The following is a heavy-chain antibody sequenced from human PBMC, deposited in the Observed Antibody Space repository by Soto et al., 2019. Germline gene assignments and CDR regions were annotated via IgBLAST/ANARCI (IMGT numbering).Heavy chain of an antibody. CDR3: ARDLAHASSWFAYYFDN. CDR2: INGNGEGP. V-gene: IGHV3-23*01. D-gene: IGHD6-13*01. Sequence: EVQLLQSGGGLVQPGDSLTLSFRVSGFTFGTLAMSWVRQSPGKGLEWVSGINGNGEGPVYADSVEGRFTVSRDNAKNTLFLEMSSLRVEDTATYFCARDLAHASSWFAYYFDNWGQGALVTVSS. J-gene: IGHJ4*02. CDR1: GFTFGTLA.